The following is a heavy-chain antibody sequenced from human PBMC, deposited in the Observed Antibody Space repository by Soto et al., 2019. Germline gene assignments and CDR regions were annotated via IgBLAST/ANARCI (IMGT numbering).Heavy chain of an antibody. V-gene: IGHV4-59*01. Sequence: KLSETLSLTCTVSGGSISSYYWSWIRQPPGKGLEWIGYIYYSGSTNYNPSLKSRVTISVDTSTNQFSLKLSSVTAADTAVYYCARDQYCGGDCYSHYYYYGMDVWGQGTTVTVSS. CDR2: IYYSGST. D-gene: IGHD2-21*02. CDR3: ARDQYCGGDCYSHYYYYGMDV. J-gene: IGHJ6*02. CDR1: GGSISSYY.